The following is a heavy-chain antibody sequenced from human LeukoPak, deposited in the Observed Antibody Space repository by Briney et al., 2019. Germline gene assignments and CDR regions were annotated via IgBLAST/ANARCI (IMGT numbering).Heavy chain of an antibody. CDR3: ARLQTGTTDNYFDY. V-gene: IGHV4-34*01. J-gene: IGHJ4*02. CDR2: INHSGTT. Sequence: SETLSLTCAVYGGPFSGYYWSWIRQPPGKGLEWIGEINHSGTTNYNPSLKSRVTISVDTSKNQFSLKLSSVTAADTALYYCARLQTGTTDNYFDYWGQGTLVTVSS. CDR1: GGPFSGYY. D-gene: IGHD1-7*01.